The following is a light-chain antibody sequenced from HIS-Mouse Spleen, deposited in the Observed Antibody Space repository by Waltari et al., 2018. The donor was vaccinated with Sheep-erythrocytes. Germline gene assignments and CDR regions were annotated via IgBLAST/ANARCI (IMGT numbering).Light chain of an antibody. CDR1: KLGDKY. J-gene: IGLJ1*01. CDR3: QAWDSSTYV. V-gene: IGLV3-1*01. CDR2: QDS. Sequence: SYELTQPPSVSVSPGQTASITGSGDKLGDKYACWYQQKPGQSPVRVIYQDSKRPSGIPERFSGANSGHTATLTISGTQAMDEADYYCQAWDSSTYVFGTGTKVTVL.